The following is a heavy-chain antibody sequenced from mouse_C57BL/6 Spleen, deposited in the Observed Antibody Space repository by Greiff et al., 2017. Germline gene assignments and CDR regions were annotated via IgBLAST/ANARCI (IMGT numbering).Heavy chain of an antibody. Sequence: VQRVESGAELARPGASVKMSCKASGYTFTSYTMHWVKQRPGQGLEWIGYINPSSGYTKYNQKFKDKATLTADKSSSTAYMQLSSLTSEDSAVYYCARRGDDYGYFDYWGQGTTLTVSS. V-gene: IGHV1-4*01. CDR1: GYTFTSYT. J-gene: IGHJ2*01. CDR3: ARRGDDYGYFDY. D-gene: IGHD2-4*01. CDR2: INPSSGYT.